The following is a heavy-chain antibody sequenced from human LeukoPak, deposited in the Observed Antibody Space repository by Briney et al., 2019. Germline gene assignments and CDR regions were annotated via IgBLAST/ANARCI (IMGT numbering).Heavy chain of an antibody. V-gene: IGHV3-30*02. CDR1: GFTFTSYG. J-gene: IGHJ4*02. Sequence: GGSLRLSCAASGFTFTSYGMHWVRQAPGKGLEWVAFIRYDGSNKHYADSVKGRFTISRDNSKNTVYLQMNSLRAEDTAVYYCAKGHYDTGGYYYFDYWGQGTLVTVSS. CDR3: AKGHYDTGGYYYFDY. CDR2: IRYDGSNK. D-gene: IGHD3-22*01.